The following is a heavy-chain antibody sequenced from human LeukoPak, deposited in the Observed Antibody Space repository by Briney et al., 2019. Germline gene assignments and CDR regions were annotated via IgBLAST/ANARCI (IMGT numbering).Heavy chain of an antibody. J-gene: IGHJ4*02. V-gene: IGHV7-4-1*02. Sequence: GASVKVSCKASGYTFTTYAMHWLRQAPGQGLEWMGWINTKAGNSMYAQDFTGRLVFSLDTSVSTAYLQISSLKAEDTAVYYCARDQGGYIYKGIDYWGQGTLVTVSS. CDR3: ARDQGGYIYKGIDY. CDR2: INTKAGNS. CDR1: GYTFTTYA. D-gene: IGHD5-24*01.